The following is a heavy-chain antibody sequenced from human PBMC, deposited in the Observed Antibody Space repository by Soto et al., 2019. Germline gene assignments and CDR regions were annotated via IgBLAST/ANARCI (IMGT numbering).Heavy chain of an antibody. Sequence: EVQLVESGGGLVQPGRSLRLSCAASGFTFDDYAMHWVRQAPGKGLEWVSGISWNSGSIGYADSVKGRFTISRDNAKNSLYLQMNSLRAEDTALYYCAKGCYDILTGCFGYWGQGTLVTVSS. CDR2: ISWNSGSI. CDR3: AKGCYDILTGCFGY. CDR1: GFTFDDYA. D-gene: IGHD3-9*01. J-gene: IGHJ4*02. V-gene: IGHV3-9*01.